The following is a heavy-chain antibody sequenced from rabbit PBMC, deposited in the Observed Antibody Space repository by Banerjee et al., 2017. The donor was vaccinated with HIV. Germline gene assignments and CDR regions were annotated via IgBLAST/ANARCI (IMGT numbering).Heavy chain of an antibody. D-gene: IGHD4-1*01. V-gene: IGHV1S40*01. CDR1: GFSFSNSDY. Sequence: QSLEESGGDLVKPGASLTLTCTASGFSFSNSDYMCWVRQAPGKGLEWISCIAGSSSDFTYSATWAKGRFTISKTSSTTVTLQMTSLTAADTATYFCARDLDDVIGWNFGWWGPGTLVTVS. J-gene: IGHJ4*01. CDR2: IAGSSSDFT. CDR3: ARDLDDVIGWNFGW.